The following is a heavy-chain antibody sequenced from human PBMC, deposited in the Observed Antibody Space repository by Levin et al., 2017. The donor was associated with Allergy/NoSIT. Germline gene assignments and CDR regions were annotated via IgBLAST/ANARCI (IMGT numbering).Heavy chain of an antibody. CDR1: GGSISGGGYH. V-gene: IGHV4-31*03. Sequence: SQTLSLTCTVSGGSISGGGYHWTWIRQHPEKGLEWIGYIYYSGSTFYNPSLKSRLMISVDTSKNQFSLTVSSVTAADTAVYYCAREDGSTFDFWGQGALVTVAS. D-gene: IGHD2-2*03. J-gene: IGHJ4*02. CDR3: AREDGSTFDF. CDR2: IYYSGST.